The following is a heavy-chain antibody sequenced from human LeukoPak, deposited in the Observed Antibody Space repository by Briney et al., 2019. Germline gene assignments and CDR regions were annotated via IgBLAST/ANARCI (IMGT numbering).Heavy chain of an antibody. Sequence: GGSLRLSCAASGFTFSSYDMHWVRQATGKGLEWVSAIGTAGDTYYPGSVKGRFTISGENAKNSLYLQMNSLRAGDTAVYYCARGYYDSSGYYYFDYWGQGTLVTVSS. V-gene: IGHV3-13*01. CDR3: ARGYYDSSGYYYFDY. CDR2: IGTAGDT. CDR1: GFTFSSYD. J-gene: IGHJ4*02. D-gene: IGHD3-22*01.